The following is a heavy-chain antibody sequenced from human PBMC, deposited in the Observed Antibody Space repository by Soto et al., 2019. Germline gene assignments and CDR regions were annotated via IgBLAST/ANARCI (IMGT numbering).Heavy chain of an antibody. V-gene: IGHV4-34*01. D-gene: IGHD1-1*01. CDR2: INHSGST. CDR3: ARDRPLRTTAYYYYGMDV. J-gene: IGHJ6*02. Sequence: PSETLSLTCAVYGGSFSGYYWSWIRQPPGKGLEWIGEINHSGSTNYNPSLKSRVTISVDTSKNQFSLKLSSVTAADTAVYYCARDRPLRTTAYYYYGMDVWGQGTTVTVPS. CDR1: GGSFSGYY.